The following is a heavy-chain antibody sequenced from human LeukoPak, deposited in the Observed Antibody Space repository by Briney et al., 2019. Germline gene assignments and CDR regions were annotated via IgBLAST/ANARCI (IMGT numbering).Heavy chain of an antibody. Sequence: KPSETLSLTCTVSGGSISSSSYYWGWIRQPPGKGLEWIGSIYYSGSTYYNPSLKSRVTISVDTSKNQSSLKLSSVTAADTAVYYCSYDSLTGDTDAFDIWGQGTMVTVSS. CDR2: IYYSGST. V-gene: IGHV4-39*01. CDR1: GGSISSSSYY. CDR3: SYDSLTGDTDAFDI. D-gene: IGHD3-9*01. J-gene: IGHJ3*02.